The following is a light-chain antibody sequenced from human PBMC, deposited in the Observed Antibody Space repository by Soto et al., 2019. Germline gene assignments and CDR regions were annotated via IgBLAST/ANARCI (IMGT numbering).Light chain of an antibody. CDR2: QDS. Sequence: SYELTQPPSVSVSPGQTASITCSGDKLGDKYACWYQQKPGQSPVMVIYQDSKRPSVIPERFSGSKSWNTATLTISGTQAMDEAADYCQAWDSSTHVVFGGGTKLTVL. CDR3: QAWDSSTHVV. V-gene: IGLV3-1*01. CDR1: KLGDKY. J-gene: IGLJ2*01.